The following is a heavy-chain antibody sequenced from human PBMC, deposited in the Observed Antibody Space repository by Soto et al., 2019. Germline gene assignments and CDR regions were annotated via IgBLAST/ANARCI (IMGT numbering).Heavy chain of an antibody. D-gene: IGHD6-6*01. V-gene: IGHV4-31*03. CDR1: GGSISSGGYY. CDR3: AREGTQSIAARGGSVDP. J-gene: IGHJ5*02. CDR2: IYYSGST. Sequence: QVQLQESGPGLVKPSQTLSLTCTVSGGSISSGGYYWSWIRQHPGKGLEWIGYIYYSGSTYNNPSLKSRVTISVDTSKNQFSLKLSSVTAADTAVYYCAREGTQSIAARGGSVDPWGQGTLVTVSS.